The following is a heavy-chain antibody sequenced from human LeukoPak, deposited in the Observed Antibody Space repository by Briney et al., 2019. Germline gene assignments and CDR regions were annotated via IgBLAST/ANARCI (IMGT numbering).Heavy chain of an antibody. Sequence: SETLSLTCAVYGGSFSGYYWSWIRQPPGKGLEWIGEINHSGSTNYNPSLKSRVTISVDTSKNQFSLKLSSVTAADTAVYYCASGARGSSGYYYSDSSAFDIRGQGTMVTVSS. D-gene: IGHD3-22*01. CDR1: GGSFSGYY. J-gene: IGHJ3*02. CDR3: ASGARGSSGYYYSDSSAFDI. V-gene: IGHV4-34*01. CDR2: INHSGST.